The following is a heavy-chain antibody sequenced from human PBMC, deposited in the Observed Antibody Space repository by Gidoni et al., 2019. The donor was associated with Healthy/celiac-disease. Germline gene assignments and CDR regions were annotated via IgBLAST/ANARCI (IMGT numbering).Heavy chain of an antibody. J-gene: IGHJ4*02. V-gene: IGHV4-34*01. CDR1: GGSFSGYY. D-gene: IGHD5-12*01. Sequence: QVQLQQWGAGLLKPSETLSLTCAVYGGSFSGYYWSWIRQPPGKGLEWIGEINHSGSTNYNPSLKSRVTISVDTSKNQFSLKLSSVTAADTAVYYCASVKRWLHRFDYWGQGTLVTVSS. CDR3: ASVKRWLHRFDY. CDR2: INHSGST.